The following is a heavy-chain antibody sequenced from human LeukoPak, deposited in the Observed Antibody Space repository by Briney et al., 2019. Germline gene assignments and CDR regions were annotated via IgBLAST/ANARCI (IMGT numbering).Heavy chain of an antibody. V-gene: IGHV3-43*02. CDR1: GFTFDEFA. CDR3: AKDLSSIFDALNI. J-gene: IGHJ3*02. Sequence: SGGSLRLSCAASGFTFDEFAMHWVRQAPGKGLEWVSLISGDGATTYYAASVKGRFTISRDNKKNFLYLQMNNLGTEDTALFYCAKDLSSIFDALNIWGQGTLVTVSS. D-gene: IGHD3-3*01. CDR2: ISGDGATT.